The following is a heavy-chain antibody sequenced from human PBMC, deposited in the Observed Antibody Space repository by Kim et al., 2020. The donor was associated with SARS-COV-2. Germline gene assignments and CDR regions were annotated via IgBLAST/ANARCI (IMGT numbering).Heavy chain of an antibody. J-gene: IGHJ4*02. V-gene: IGHV6-1*01. D-gene: IGHD6-19*01. Sequence: YAVSVKRRITINPATAQNQFSLQLNSVTPEDTAVYYCATGYSSGWYYFDYWGQGTLVTVSS. CDR3: ATGYSSGWYYFDY.